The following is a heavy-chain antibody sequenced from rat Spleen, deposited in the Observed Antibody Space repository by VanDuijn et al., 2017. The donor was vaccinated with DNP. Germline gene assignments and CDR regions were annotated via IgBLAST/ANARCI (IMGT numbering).Heavy chain of an antibody. CDR3: ARRWDSGYDY. Sequence: EVQLVESGGGLVQPGRSLKLSCAASGFTFSDYYMAWVRQAPMKGLEWVAYIHYDGGSTYYGDSVKGRFTISRDNAKSTLYLQMNSLRSEDMATYYCARRWDSGYDYWGQGVMVTVSS. D-gene: IGHD4-3*01. CDR2: IHYDGGST. CDR1: GFTFSDYY. J-gene: IGHJ2*01. V-gene: IGHV5-22*01.